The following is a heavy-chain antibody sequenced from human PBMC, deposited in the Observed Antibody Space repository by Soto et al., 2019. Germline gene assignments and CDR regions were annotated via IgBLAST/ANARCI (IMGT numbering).Heavy chain of an antibody. CDR1: GFTFSSSG. J-gene: IGHJ4*02. Sequence: QVQLVEFGGAVVQPGRSLRLSCAVSGFTFSSSGMHWVRQAPGKGLEWVALISHDGSRIYYADSVKGRFTISRDNSKNTLYLQMNTLRADDTSVYYCAKDRTSSWSIDYWGQGTLVTVSS. CDR2: ISHDGSRI. CDR3: AKDRTSSWSIDY. V-gene: IGHV3-30*18. D-gene: IGHD6-13*01.